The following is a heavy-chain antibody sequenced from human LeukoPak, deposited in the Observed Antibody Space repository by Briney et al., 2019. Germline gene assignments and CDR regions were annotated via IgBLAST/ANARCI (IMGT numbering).Heavy chain of an antibody. J-gene: IGHJ5*02. CDR2: INHSGST. Sequence: SETLSLTCTVSSGSISTSNYYWSWIRQPPGKGLEWIGEINHSGSTNYNSSLKSRVTILVDTSKNQFSLKLSSLTAADTAVYYCAIRHGDILTGPYNWFDPWGQGTLVTVSS. D-gene: IGHD3-9*01. CDR3: AIRHGDILTGPYNWFDP. CDR1: SGSISTSNYY. V-gene: IGHV4-39*07.